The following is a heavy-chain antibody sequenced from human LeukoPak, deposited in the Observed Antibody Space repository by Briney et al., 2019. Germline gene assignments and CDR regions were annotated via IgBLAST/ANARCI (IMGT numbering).Heavy chain of an antibody. D-gene: IGHD3-3*01. CDR2: INPNSGGT. J-gene: IGHJ5*02. V-gene: IGHV1-2*06. CDR1: GYTFTGYY. Sequence: GASVKVSCKASGYTFTGYYMHWVRQAPGQGLGWMGRINPNSGGTNYAQKFQGRVTMTRDTSISTAYMELSRLRSDDTAVYYCARGRIYDFWSGYYLPKAFDPWGQGTLVTVSS. CDR3: ARGRIYDFWSGYYLPKAFDP.